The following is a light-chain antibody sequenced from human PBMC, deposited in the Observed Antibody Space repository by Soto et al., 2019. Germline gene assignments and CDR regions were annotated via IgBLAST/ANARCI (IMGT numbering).Light chain of an antibody. CDR2: KDS. CDR3: YCATDNNLGVV. CDR1: VLAKKY. J-gene: IGLJ2*01. V-gene: IGLV3-27*01. Sequence: SYELTQPSSVSVSPGQTARITCSGDVLAKKYARWFQQKPGQAPVVVIYKDSERPSGIPERFSGSSSGTTVTLTISGAQVDDEADYYCYCATDNNLGVVFGGGTKVTVL.